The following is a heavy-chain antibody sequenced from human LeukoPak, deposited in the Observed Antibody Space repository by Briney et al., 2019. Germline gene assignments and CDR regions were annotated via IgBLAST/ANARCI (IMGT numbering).Heavy chain of an antibody. CDR2: ISSSSSYI. J-gene: IGHJ3*02. CDR1: GFTFSSYA. D-gene: IGHD3-10*01. Sequence: GGSLRLSCAASGFTFSSYAMSWVRQAPGKGLEWVSSISSSSSYIYYADSVEGRFTISRDNAKNSLYLQMNSLRAEDTAVYYCAREPSEGTFDIWGQGTMVTVSS. V-gene: IGHV3-21*01. CDR3: AREPSEGTFDI.